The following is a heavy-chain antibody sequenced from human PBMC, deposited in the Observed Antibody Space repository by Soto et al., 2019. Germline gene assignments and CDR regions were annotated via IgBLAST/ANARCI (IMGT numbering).Heavy chain of an antibody. Sequence: KTSETLSLTCTVSGGSVSSGSYYWSWIRQPPGKGLEWIGYIYYSGSTNYNPSLKSRVTISVDTSKNQFSLKLSSVTAADTAVYYCARGERYCSSTSCSVSFDPWGQGTLVTVSS. CDR1: GGSVSSGSYY. CDR3: ARGERYCSSTSCSVSFDP. CDR2: IYYSGST. J-gene: IGHJ5*02. V-gene: IGHV4-61*01. D-gene: IGHD2-2*01.